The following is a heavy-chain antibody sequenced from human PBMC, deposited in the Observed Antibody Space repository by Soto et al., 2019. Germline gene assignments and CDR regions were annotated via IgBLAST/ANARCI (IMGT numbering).Heavy chain of an antibody. D-gene: IGHD7-27*01. CDR2: INAGYGNT. J-gene: IGHJ4*02. V-gene: IGHV1-3*01. Sequence: QVHLVQSGAEVRKPGASVKVSCKASGYTFSSYAMHWVRQAPGQRLEWMGWINAGYGNTKSSQKFQDRVTISRDTSARTAYMELTSLSSEDTAVYYWASYTGEGTFDFWGQGNLVTVSS. CDR3: ASYTGEGTFDF. CDR1: GYTFSSYA.